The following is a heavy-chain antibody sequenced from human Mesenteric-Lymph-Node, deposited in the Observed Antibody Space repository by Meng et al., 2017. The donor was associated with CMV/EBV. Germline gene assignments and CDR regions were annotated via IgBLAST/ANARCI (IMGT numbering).Heavy chain of an antibody. V-gene: IGHV3-30*02. CDR1: GFTFSSYS. D-gene: IGHD3-3*01. CDR3: AKDLGITIFENGMDV. Sequence: GESLKISCAASGFTFSSYSMHWVRQAPGKGLEWVAFIRYDGSNKYYADSVKGRFTISRDNSKNTLYLQMNSLRAEDTAVYYCAKDLGITIFENGMDVWGQGTTVTVSS. CDR2: IRYDGSNK. J-gene: IGHJ6*02.